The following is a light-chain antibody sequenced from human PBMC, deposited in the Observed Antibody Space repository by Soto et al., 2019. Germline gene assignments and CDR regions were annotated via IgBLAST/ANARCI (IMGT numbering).Light chain of an antibody. Sequence: QSVLTQPPSVSGAPGQRVTISCTGSSSNIGAGYDVHWYQQLPGTAPKLLISGNSNRPSGVPDRFSGSKSGTSASLAITGLQAEDEADYYCQSYDSSLSGSGVFGTGTKVTVL. V-gene: IGLV1-40*01. J-gene: IGLJ1*01. CDR3: QSYDSSLSGSGV. CDR2: GNS. CDR1: SSNIGAGYD.